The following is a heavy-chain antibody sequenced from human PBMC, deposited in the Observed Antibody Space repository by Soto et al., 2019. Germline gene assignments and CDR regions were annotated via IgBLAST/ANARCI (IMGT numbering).Heavy chain of an antibody. CDR2: INLRGGTT. D-gene: IGHD4-17*01. CDR1: GYNFNQYY. CDR3: ARGPDDSDVPRWDY. J-gene: IGHJ4*02. Sequence: QVKLMQSGAEVRKPGASVRLSCETSGYNFNQYYIHWVRQAPGQGPEWMGIINLRGGTTEYAHKFRGRVTVTGDTSTRTAYMELSSLRSDETAIYFCARGPDDSDVPRWDYWGQGTLVTVSS. V-gene: IGHV1-46*02.